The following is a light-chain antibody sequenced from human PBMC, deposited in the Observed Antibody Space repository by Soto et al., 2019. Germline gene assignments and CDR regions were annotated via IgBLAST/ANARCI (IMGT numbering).Light chain of an antibody. V-gene: IGKV3-20*01. J-gene: IGKJ2*01. Sequence: EVVLTQSPGTLSLSPGERATLSCRASQSVSSTYLAWYQQKPGQSPRLLIYSTSSRATGIPDRFSGSGSGTDFTLTISRLEPEDVAVYYCQQYGRSPNTFSQGTKLEI. CDR1: QSVSSTY. CDR2: STS. CDR3: QQYGRSPNT.